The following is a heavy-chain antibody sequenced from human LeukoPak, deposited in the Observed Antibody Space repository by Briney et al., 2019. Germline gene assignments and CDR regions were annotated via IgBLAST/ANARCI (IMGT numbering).Heavy chain of an antibody. D-gene: IGHD2/OR15-2a*01. Sequence: GGSLRLSCAASGFTFSNAWMSWVRQAPGKGLEWVGRIKSKTDGGTTDYAAPVKGRFTISRDDSKSIAYLQMNSLKTEDTAVYYCTRDRINSYFDYWGQGTLVTVSS. CDR3: TRDRINSYFDY. J-gene: IGHJ4*02. CDR2: IKSKTDGGTT. CDR1: GFTFSNAW. V-gene: IGHV3-15*01.